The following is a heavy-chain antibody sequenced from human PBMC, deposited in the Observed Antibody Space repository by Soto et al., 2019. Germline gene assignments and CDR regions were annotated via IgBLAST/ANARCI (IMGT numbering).Heavy chain of an antibody. V-gene: IGHV5-51*01. Sequence: GESLKISCKGSGYSFTSYWIGWVRQMPGKGLEWMGIIYPGDSDTRYSPSFQGQVTISADKSISTAYLQWSSLKASDTAMYYCARQNRQTTYYYDSSGYPDYWGQGTLVTVSS. CDR2: IYPGDSDT. CDR3: ARQNRQTTYYYDSSGYPDY. CDR1: GYSFTSYW. J-gene: IGHJ4*02. D-gene: IGHD3-22*01.